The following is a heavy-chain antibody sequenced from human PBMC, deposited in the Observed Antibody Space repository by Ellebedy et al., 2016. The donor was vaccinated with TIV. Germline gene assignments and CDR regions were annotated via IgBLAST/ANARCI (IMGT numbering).Heavy chain of an antibody. CDR2: IYPSDSDT. D-gene: IGHD5-12*01. V-gene: IGHV5-51*01. CDR3: ATSHSYYDASWAFDY. J-gene: IGHJ4*02. CDR1: GYNFPNYW. Sequence: GGSLRLSCKGSGYNFPNYWIGWVRQMPGKGLEWMGIIYPSDSDTRYSPSFQGQVTMSVDKSASTAYLQWSSLKASDTAMYYCATSHSYYDASWAFDYWGQGTLVTVSS.